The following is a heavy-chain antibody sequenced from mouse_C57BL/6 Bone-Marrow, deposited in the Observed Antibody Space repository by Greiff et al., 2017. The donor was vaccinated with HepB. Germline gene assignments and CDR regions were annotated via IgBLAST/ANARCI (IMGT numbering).Heavy chain of an antibody. D-gene: IGHD1-1*01. CDR1: GYAFSSSW. CDR2: IYPGDGDT. V-gene: IGHV1-82*01. CDR3: ASTVVAD. Sequence: QVQLQQSGPELVKPGASVKISCKASGYAFSSSWMNWVKQRPGKGLEWIGRIYPGDGDTNYNGKFKGKATLTADKSSSTAYMQLSSLTSEDSAVYFCASTVVADWGQGTTLTVSP. J-gene: IGHJ2*01.